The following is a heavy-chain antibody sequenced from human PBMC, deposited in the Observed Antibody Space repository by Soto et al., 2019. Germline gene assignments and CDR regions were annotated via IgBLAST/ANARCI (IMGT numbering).Heavy chain of an antibody. CDR2: ISYDGSNK. CDR1: GFTFSSYA. CDR3: GKERRGSGWSVCNF. Sequence: GGSLRLSCAASGFTFSSYAMYWVRQAPGKGLEWVAVISYDGSNKYYADSVKGRFTISRDNSKDTLYLQMNSLRVDDTAVYYRGKERRGSGWSVCNFWGQGSLVTVSS. J-gene: IGHJ4*02. D-gene: IGHD6-19*01. V-gene: IGHV3-30-3*01.